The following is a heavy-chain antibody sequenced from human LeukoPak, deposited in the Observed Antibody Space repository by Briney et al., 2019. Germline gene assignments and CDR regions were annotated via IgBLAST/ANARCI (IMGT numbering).Heavy chain of an antibody. CDR1: GFTFSSYA. CDR2: INQYGSEK. J-gene: IGHJ4*02. CDR3: ARVRLGALDY. D-gene: IGHD3-16*01. Sequence: GSLRLSCAASGFTFSSYAMTWVRQAPGKGLEWVANINQYGSEKYYVDSVKGRFTISRDNAQNSLYLQMNSLRAEDTAVYYCARVRLGALDYWGQGTLVTVSS. V-gene: IGHV3-7*04.